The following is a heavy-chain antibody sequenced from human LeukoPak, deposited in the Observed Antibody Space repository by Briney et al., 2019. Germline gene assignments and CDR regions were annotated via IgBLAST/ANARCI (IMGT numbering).Heavy chain of an antibody. CDR2: IYYSGST. CDR1: GGSISSGGYY. CDR3: ARTSPPYYYDSSGYYYSDY. J-gene: IGHJ4*02. D-gene: IGHD3-22*01. V-gene: IGHV4-31*03. Sequence: SQTLSLTCTVSGGSISSGGYYWSWIRQHPGKGLEWIGYIYYSGSTDYNPSLKSRVSISGDTSKNQFSLKLSSVTAADTAVYYCARTSPPYYYDSSGYYYSDYWGQGTLVTVSS.